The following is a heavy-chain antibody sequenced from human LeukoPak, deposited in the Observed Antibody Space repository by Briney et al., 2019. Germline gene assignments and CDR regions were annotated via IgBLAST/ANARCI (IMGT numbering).Heavy chain of an antibody. J-gene: IGHJ5*02. V-gene: IGHV3-21*01. CDR3: ARGVDWFDP. CDR2: ITSSGRYI. Sequence: GGSLRLSCAASGFTFSSYSLNWVRQAPGKGLEWVSSITSSGRYIYYADSVKGRFTISRDNAKNTLYLQMNSLRAEDTAVYYCARGVDWFDPWGQGTLVTVSS. CDR1: GFTFSSYS.